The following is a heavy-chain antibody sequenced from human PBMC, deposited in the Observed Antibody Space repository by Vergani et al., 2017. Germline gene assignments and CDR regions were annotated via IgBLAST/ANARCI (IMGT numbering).Heavy chain of an antibody. J-gene: IGHJ4*02. CDR2: ISGSGGST. Sequence: EVQLLESGGGLVQPGGSLRLSCAASGFTFSSYAMSWVRQAPGKGLEWVSAISGSGGSTYYADSVKGRFTISSDNSKNTLYLQMNSLRAEDTAVYYCAKVVSSSSSSSVDPYFDYWGQGTLVTVSS. CDR1: GFTFSSYA. CDR3: AKVVSSSSSSSVDPYFDY. V-gene: IGHV3-23*01. D-gene: IGHD6-6*01.